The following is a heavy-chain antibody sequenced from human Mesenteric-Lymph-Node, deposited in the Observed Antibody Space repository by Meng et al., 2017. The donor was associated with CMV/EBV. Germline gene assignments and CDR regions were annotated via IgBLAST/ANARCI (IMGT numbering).Heavy chain of an antibody. J-gene: IGHJ6*02. V-gene: IGHV1-2*02. CDR3: ARDPIFGVVTSIDYGMDV. Sequence: ASVKVSCKASGYTFTGYYMHWVRQAPGQGLEWMGWINPNSGGTNYAQKFQGRVTMIRDTSISTVYMELNRLRSDDTAVYFCARDPIFGVVTSIDYGMDVWGQGTTVTVSS. CDR1: GYTFTGYY. D-gene: IGHD3-3*01. CDR2: INPNSGGT.